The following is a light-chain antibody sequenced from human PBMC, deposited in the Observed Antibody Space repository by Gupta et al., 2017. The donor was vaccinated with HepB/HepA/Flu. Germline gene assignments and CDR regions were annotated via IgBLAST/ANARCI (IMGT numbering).Light chain of an antibody. CDR2: GAS. V-gene: IGKV3-15*01. Sequence: EIVMTQSPGTLPVSPGERATLSCRASQSVSTSLAWYQQKPGQAPRLLIYGASTRATGIPARFSGSGSGTEFTLTISSLQSEDFAIYYCQQGDNWPLTFGGGTKVEIK. CDR3: QQGDNWPLT. J-gene: IGKJ4*01. CDR1: QSVSTS.